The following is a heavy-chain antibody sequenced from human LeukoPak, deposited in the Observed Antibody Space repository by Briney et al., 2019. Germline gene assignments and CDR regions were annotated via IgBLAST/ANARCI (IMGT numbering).Heavy chain of an antibody. D-gene: IGHD3-22*01. CDR1: GSTFSSYA. CDR3: ARDYYDSSGPLGSAGY. CDR2: ISSNGGST. V-gene: IGHV3-64*01. Sequence: GGSLRLSCAASGSTFSSYAMHWVRQAPGKGLEYVSAISSNGGSTYYANSVKGRFTISRDNSKNTLYLQMGSLRAEDMAVYYCARDYYDSSGPLGSAGYWGQGTLVTVSS. J-gene: IGHJ4*02.